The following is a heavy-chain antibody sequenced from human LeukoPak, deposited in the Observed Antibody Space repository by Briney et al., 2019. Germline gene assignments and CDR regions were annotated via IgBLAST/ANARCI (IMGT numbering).Heavy chain of an antibody. J-gene: IGHJ6*02. CDR3: AKDQGLTAPPPYGLDV. D-gene: IGHD5-18*01. Sequence: ASVKVSCKTSGGTFSSSAISWVRQAPGQVLEWMGRIIPVLNITTYAQKFQGRVTITADTSTSTVYMELSSLRSEETAVYYCAKDQGLTAPPPYGLDVWGQGTTVIVTS. CDR2: IIPVLNIT. CDR1: GGTFSSSA. V-gene: IGHV1-69*04.